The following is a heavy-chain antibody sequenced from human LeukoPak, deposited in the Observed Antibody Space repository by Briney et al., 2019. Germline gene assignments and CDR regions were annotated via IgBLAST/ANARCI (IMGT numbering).Heavy chain of an antibody. V-gene: IGHV4-34*01. D-gene: IGHD3-10*01. Sequence: SETLSLTCAVYGESFNDYFWTWIRQSPGKGLEWIGQITHSGNTYYNPSLKTRVTMLVDTSKNQFSLRLTSVTAADTAVYYCARAMPYFYGSGNFRHLAAPGTFDYWGQGILVTVSS. CDR2: ITHSGNT. CDR3: ARAMPYFYGSGNFRHLAAPGTFDY. J-gene: IGHJ4*02. CDR1: GESFNDYF.